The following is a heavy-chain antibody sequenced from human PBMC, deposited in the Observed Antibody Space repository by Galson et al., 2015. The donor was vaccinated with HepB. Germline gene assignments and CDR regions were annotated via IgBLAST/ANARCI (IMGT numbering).Heavy chain of an antibody. Sequence: SVKASCKASGYTFTGYYMHWVRQAPGQGLEWMGWINPNSGGTNYAQKFQGWVTMTRDTSISTAYMELSRLRSDDTAVYYCARGVTMVRGVSWFDPWGQGTLVTVSS. CDR2: INPNSGGT. D-gene: IGHD3-10*01. J-gene: IGHJ5*02. CDR3: ARGVTMVRGVSWFDP. V-gene: IGHV1-2*04. CDR1: GYTFTGYY.